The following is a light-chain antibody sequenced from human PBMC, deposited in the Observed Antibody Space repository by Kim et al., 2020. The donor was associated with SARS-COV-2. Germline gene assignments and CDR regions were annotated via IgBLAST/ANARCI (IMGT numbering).Light chain of an antibody. J-gene: IGKJ5*01. CDR3: QQYNSLPVT. CDR1: EDTFNL. V-gene: IGKV1-33*01. Sequence: SVGDRVTTSCAGHEDTFNLIKGCMRKPEKAPNLLIYEGSNVETVVPSRGSGSVSGTDFTLTINSLQPEDIATYYCQQYNSLPVTFGQGTRLGI. CDR2: EGS.